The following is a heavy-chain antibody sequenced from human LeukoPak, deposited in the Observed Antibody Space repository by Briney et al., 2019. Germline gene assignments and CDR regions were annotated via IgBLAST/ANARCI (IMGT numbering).Heavy chain of an antibody. CDR2: IYSGGST. CDR3: ARESNYDY. V-gene: IGHV3-66*01. Sequence: GGSLRLSCAGFGFIVSSTYMSWGRQAPGKGLEWVSVIYSGGSTFYADSVKGRFIISRDNSKNTLYLQMNSLRAEDTAVYYCARESNYDYWGQGTVVTVSS. CDR1: GFIVSSTY. J-gene: IGHJ4*02.